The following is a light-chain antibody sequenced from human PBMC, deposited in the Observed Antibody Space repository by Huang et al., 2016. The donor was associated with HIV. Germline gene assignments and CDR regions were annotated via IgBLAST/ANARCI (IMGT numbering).Light chain of an antibody. CDR1: QAIRTS. Sequence: DIEMTQSPSSVSASVGDRVTITCRASQAIRTSLAWFQQKPGNAPKSLIYGASTLQKGVPSKFSGSGSGTDFTLTISSLQPEDFASYYCQQYKSYPITFGQGTRLEMK. J-gene: IGKJ5*01. CDR3: QQYKSYPIT. V-gene: IGKV1-16*02. CDR2: GAS.